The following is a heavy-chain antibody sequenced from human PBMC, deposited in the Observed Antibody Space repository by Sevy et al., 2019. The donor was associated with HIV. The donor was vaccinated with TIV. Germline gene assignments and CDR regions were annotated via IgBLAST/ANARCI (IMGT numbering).Heavy chain of an antibody. J-gene: IGHJ6*02. CDR3: ARDLRVATASGGMDV. CDR1: GFIFNDYY. V-gene: IGHV3-53*01. CDR2: IYSGGDT. D-gene: IGHD6-13*01. Sequence: GGSLRLSCAASGFIFNDYYMTWIRQAPGKGLEWVSIIYSGGDTYYADSVKGRFTISRDNSKNTLYLQMNNLRAEDTAVYYCARDLRVATASGGMDVWGQGTTVTVSS.